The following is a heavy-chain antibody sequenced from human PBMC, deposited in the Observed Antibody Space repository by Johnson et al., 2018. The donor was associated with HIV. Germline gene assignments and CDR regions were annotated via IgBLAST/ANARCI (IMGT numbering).Heavy chain of an antibody. Sequence: QEKLVESGGGVVQPGRSLRLSCAASGFTFSSYAMHWVRQAPGKGLEWVAVISYDGSNKYYADSVKGRFTISRDNSKNTLYLKMNSLRAEDAAVYYRASTDSGIDDALDIWGQGTMVTVSS. CDR3: ASTDSGIDDALDI. J-gene: IGHJ3*02. V-gene: IGHV3-30-3*01. CDR1: GFTFSSYA. CDR2: ISYDGSNK. D-gene: IGHD3-10*01.